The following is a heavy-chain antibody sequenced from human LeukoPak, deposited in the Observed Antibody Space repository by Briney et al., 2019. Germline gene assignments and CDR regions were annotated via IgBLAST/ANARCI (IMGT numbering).Heavy chain of an antibody. CDR3: AREGDYGGFWFDP. V-gene: IGHV4-4*02. CDR1: GGSISSGNW. CDR2: ISHSGNI. D-gene: IGHD4-23*01. Sequence: SGTLSLTCAVSGGSISSGNWWSWVRQPPGKGLEWIGEISHSGNINYNPSLKSRVTMTVDKSKNQFSLRLTSVTAADTAVYYCAREGDYGGFWFDPWGQGTLVTVSS. J-gene: IGHJ5*02.